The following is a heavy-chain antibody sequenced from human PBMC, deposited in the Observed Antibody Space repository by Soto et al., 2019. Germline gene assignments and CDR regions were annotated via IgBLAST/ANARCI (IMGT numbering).Heavy chain of an antibody. CDR1: GDSVSSNSAA. CDR2: TYYRSKWYN. Sequence: PSQTLSLTCAISGDSVSSNSAAWNWIRQSSSRGLEWLGRTYYRSKWYNDYAVSVKSRITINPDTSKNQFSLQLNSVTPEDTAVYYCARGGSSWSDFDYYYYGMDVWGQGTTVTVSS. J-gene: IGHJ6*02. V-gene: IGHV6-1*01. CDR3: ARGGSSWSDFDYYYYGMDV. D-gene: IGHD6-13*01.